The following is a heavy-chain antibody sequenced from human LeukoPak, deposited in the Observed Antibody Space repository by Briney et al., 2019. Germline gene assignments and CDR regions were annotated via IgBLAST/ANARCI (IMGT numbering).Heavy chain of an antibody. V-gene: IGHV3-23*01. Sequence: GGSLRLSCAASGFTFSISAMSWVRQAPGKGLEWVSSIINSGGNTYYADSVKGRFTISRDNSENTLYLQMNSLRAEDTAVYYCAREGDFWGQGTLVTVSS. CDR2: IINSGGNT. D-gene: IGHD3-10*01. CDR3: AREGDF. CDR1: GFTFSISA. J-gene: IGHJ4*02.